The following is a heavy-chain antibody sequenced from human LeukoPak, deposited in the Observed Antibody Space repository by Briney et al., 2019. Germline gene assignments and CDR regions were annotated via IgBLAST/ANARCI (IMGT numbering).Heavy chain of an antibody. V-gene: IGHV4-34*01. CDR2: INHSGST. D-gene: IGHD5-18*01. Sequence: GSLRLSCAASGFTFSRYWMSWVRQVPRKGLEWIGEINHSGSTNHNPSLKSRVTISVDTSKNQFSLKLSSVTAADTAVYYCARGQGYSYGYYYYYYGMDVWGQGTTVTVSS. CDR1: GFTFSRYW. CDR3: ARGQGYSYGYYYYYYGMDV. J-gene: IGHJ6*02.